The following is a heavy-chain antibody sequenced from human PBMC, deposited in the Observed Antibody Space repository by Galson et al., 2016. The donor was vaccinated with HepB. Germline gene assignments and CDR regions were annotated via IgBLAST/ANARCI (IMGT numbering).Heavy chain of an antibody. V-gene: IGHV3-23*01. CDR1: GFTFSSNP. CDR3: AKEIDNSGIGRFHS. CDR2: ITTNGRT. Sequence: SLRLSCAASGFTFSSNPMSWVRQAPGKGLEWVSSITTNGRTNFADSVKGRFTLSRDNSKNSLSLQMNSLRVEDTAIYYWAKEIDNSGIGRFHSWGQGTLVTVSS. D-gene: IGHD3-10*01. J-gene: IGHJ4*02.